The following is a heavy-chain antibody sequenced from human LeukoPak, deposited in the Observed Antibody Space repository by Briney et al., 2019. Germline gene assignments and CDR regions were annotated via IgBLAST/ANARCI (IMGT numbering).Heavy chain of an antibody. D-gene: IGHD3-22*01. CDR3: ARGLYYDTNGYPALQY. CDR2: ISAYNGNT. J-gene: IGHJ4*02. V-gene: IGHV1-18*01. CDR1: GYTFSRYG. Sequence: ASVKVSCKASGYTFSRYGISWVRQAPGQGLEWMGWISAYNGNTNYAQKVQGRVTVTIDTSTSTAYMELRSLRSDDTAVYYCARGLYYDTNGYPALQYWGQGTLVTVSS.